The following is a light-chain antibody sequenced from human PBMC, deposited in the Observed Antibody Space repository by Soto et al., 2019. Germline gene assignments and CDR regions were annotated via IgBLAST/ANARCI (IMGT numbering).Light chain of an antibody. V-gene: IGKV3-20*01. J-gene: IGKJ4*01. CDR2: GAS. Sequence: QSPATLSVSPGERATLSCRASQSVFSSLAWYQQKPGQAPRLLIYGASSRATGIPDRFSGSGSGTDFTLTIRRLEPEDFAVYYCQQYGSSLLTFGGGTKV. CDR3: QQYGSSLLT. CDR1: QSVFSSL.